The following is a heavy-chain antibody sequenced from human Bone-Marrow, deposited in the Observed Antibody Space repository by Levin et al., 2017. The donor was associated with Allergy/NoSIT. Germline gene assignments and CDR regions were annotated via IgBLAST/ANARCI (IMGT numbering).Heavy chain of an antibody. CDR2: ISWNSGSI. D-gene: IGHD6-19*01. V-gene: IGHV3-9*01. CDR1: GFTFDDYA. J-gene: IGHJ4*02. CDR3: AKDTGAILIAVAGFDY. Sequence: PGGSLRLSCAASGFTFDDYAMHWVRQAPGKGLEWVSGISWNSGSIGYADSVKGRFTISRDNAKNSLYLQMNSLRAEDTALYYCAKDTGAILIAVAGFDYWGQGTLVTVSS.